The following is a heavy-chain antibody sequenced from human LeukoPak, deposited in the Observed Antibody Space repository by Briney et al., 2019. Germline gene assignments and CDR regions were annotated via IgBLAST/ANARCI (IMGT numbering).Heavy chain of an antibody. D-gene: IGHD2-2*01. CDR1: GFTFSKDD. V-gene: IGHV3-13*01. J-gene: IGHJ5*02. CDR3: AKGYCSSTSCYPIDP. CDR2: IGVTGDT. Sequence: GGSLRLSCAASGFTFSKDDFHWVRQAPGKGLEWVAAIGVTGDTYYADSVKGRFTISREDAANSLYLQMRSLRGEDTAVYYCAKGYCSSTSCYPIDPWGQGTLVTVSS.